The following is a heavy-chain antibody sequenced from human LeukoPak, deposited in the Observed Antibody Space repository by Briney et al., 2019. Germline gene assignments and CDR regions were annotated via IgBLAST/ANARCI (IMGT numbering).Heavy chain of an antibody. CDR1: GYTFTSYD. D-gene: IGHD3-22*01. J-gene: IGHJ4*02. CDR2: VYPTSGST. V-gene: IGHV1-46*01. Sequence: ASVKVSCTASGYTFTSYDMHWVRQAPGQGLEWMGLVYPTSGSTSYAQKFQGRVTMTRDTSTSTVYMELSSLLSEDTAVYYCARETLWVDSSGYYVCDWGQGTLVTVSS. CDR3: ARETLWVDSSGYYVCD.